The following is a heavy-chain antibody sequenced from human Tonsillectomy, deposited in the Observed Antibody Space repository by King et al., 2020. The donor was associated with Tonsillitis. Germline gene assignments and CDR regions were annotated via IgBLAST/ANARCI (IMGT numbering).Heavy chain of an antibody. J-gene: IGHJ4*02. CDR3: ARGDGGWTPYYFDY. D-gene: IGHD6-19*01. CDR1: GFTFSSYS. Sequence: VQLVESGGGLVKPGGSLRLSCAASGFTFSSYSMNWVRQAPGKGLEWVSSISSSSSYIYYADSVKGRFTISRDNAKNSLYLQMNSLRAEDTAVYYCARGDGGWTPYYFDYWGQGTLVTVSS. CDR2: ISSSSSYI. V-gene: IGHV3-21*01.